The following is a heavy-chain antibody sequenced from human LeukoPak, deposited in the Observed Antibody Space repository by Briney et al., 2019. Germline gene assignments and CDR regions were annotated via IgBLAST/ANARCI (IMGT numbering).Heavy chain of an antibody. CDR3: AKDGNTYYYGSGSLDY. CDR1: GFTFDDYT. CDR2: ISWDGGST. J-gene: IGHJ4*02. V-gene: IGHV3-43*01. Sequence: GGSLRLSCAASGFTFDDYTMHWVRQAPGKGLEWVSLISWDGGSTYYADSVKGRFTISRDNSKNSLYLQMNSLRTEDTALYYCAKDGNTYYYGSGSLDYWGQGTLVTVSS. D-gene: IGHD3-10*01.